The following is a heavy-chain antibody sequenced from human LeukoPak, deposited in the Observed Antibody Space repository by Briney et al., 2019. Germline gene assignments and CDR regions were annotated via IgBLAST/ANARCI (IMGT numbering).Heavy chain of an antibody. D-gene: IGHD6-6*01. CDR2: IYTSGST. Sequence: SETLSLTCTVSGGSISSYYWSWIRQPPGKGPEWIGYIYTSGSTNYNPSLKSRVTISVDTSKNQFSLKLSSVTAADTAVYYCARHAGGAARRLGTVYYYMDVWGKGTTVTVSS. V-gene: IGHV4-4*09. CDR3: ARHAGGAARRLGTVYYYMDV. J-gene: IGHJ6*03. CDR1: GGSISSYY.